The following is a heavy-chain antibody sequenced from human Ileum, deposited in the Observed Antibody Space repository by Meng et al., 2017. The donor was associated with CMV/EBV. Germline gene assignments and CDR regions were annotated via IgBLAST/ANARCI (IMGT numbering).Heavy chain of an antibody. CDR1: GGTFSSNS. CDR2: IIPIVDVT. J-gene: IGHJ4*02. CDR3: AKDKADDYNYPPLDY. Sequence: SGGTFSSNSISWVRQAPGQGLEWMGRIIPIVDVTNYSQKFQGRVTITADKATGTAYMELTSLRSEDTAVYYCAKDKADDYNYPPLDYWGQGTLVTVSS. D-gene: IGHD5-24*01. V-gene: IGHV1-69*04.